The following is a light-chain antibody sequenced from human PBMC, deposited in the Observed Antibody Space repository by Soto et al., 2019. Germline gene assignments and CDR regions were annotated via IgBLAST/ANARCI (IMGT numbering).Light chain of an antibody. CDR1: QSVSSSY. CDR2: GAS. J-gene: IGKJ2*01. V-gene: IGKV3-20*01. CDR3: PQYGSSPYT. Sequence: EIVLTQSPGTLSLSPGERATLSCRASQSVSSSYLAWYQQKPGQAPRLLIYGASSRATGIPDRFSGSGSGTDFTLNISRLEPEDFAVYYCPQYGSSPYTFGQGTKLEIK.